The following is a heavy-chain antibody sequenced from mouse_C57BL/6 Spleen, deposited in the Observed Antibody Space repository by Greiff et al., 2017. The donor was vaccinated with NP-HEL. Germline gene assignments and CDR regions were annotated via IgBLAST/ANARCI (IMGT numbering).Heavy chain of an antibody. Sequence: VQLQQSGPELVKPGASVKIPCKASGYTFTDYNMDWVKQSHGKSLEWIGDINPNNGGTIYNQKFKGKATLTVDKSSSTAYMELRSLTSEDTAVYYWARGGGGTGYFDVWGTGTTVTVSS. CDR3: ARGGGGTGYFDV. J-gene: IGHJ1*03. V-gene: IGHV1-18*01. CDR1: GYTFTDYN. D-gene: IGHD4-1*01. CDR2: INPNNGGT.